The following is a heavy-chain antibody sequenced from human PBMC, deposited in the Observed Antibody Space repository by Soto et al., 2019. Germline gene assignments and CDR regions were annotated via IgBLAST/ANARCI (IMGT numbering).Heavy chain of an antibody. D-gene: IGHD4-17*01. CDR1: GDSVSSNSAA. Sequence: PSQTLSLTCAISGDSVSSNSAAWNWIRQSPSRGLEWLGRTYYRSKWYNDYAVSVKSRITINPDTSKNQFSLQLNSVTPEDTAVYYCARGGGEDDYGDYESDAFDIWGQGTMVTVSS. CDR3: ARGGGEDDYGDYESDAFDI. CDR2: TYYRSKWYN. V-gene: IGHV6-1*01. J-gene: IGHJ3*02.